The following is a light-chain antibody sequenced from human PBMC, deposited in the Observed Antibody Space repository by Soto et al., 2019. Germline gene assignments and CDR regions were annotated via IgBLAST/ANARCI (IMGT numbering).Light chain of an antibody. CDR1: QSVLYSSNNKNY. CDR2: LGS. J-gene: IGKJ5*01. CDR3: MQALQTPPA. Sequence: VMTQSPDSLAVSLGERATINCKSGQSVLYSSNNKNYLAWYQQKPGQSPQLLIYLGSNRASGVPDRFSGSGSGTDFTLKISRVEAEDVGVYYCMQALQTPPAFGQGTRLEIK. V-gene: IGKV2-28*01.